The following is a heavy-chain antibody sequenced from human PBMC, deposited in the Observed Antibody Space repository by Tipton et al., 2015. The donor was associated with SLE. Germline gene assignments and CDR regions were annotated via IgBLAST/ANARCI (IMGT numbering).Heavy chain of an antibody. J-gene: IGHJ4*02. V-gene: IGHV4-34*01. D-gene: IGHD6-19*01. Sequence: TLSLTCAVYGASFSDYYWDWIRQPPGKGLEWVGSMHYSGSTYYNPSLKSRVTISIDTSKNQFSLKLRSMTAADTAVYYCARHERWPHFDYWGQGTLVTVSS. CDR2: MHYSGST. CDR3: ARHERWPHFDY. CDR1: GASFSDYY.